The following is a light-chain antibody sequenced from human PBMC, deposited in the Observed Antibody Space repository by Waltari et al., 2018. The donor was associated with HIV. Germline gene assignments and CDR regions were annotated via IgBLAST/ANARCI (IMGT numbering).Light chain of an antibody. CDR2: STS. J-gene: IGKJ2*01. CDR1: QSISRY. Sequence: DIQMTQSPSSLSASVGDGVTITCRASQSISRYLHWYQQKPGKAPKLLIHSTSSLQRGVPSRCSGSGSGTEFTLTISGLQFEDSATYYCQQSYTSPHTFGQGTNVEIK. CDR3: QQSYTSPHT. V-gene: IGKV1-39*01.